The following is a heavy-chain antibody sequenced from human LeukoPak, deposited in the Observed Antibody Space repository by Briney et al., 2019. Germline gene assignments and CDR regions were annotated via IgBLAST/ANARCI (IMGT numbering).Heavy chain of an antibody. Sequence: ASVKVSCKASGYTFTSYYMHWVRQAPGQGLEWMGIINPSGGSTSYAQKFQGRVTMTRDTSTSTVYMELSSLRSEDTAVYYCARDQLRIAHSISFSLGGYWGQGTQVTVSS. CDR2: INPSGGST. J-gene: IGHJ4*02. D-gene: IGHD2-21*01. V-gene: IGHV1-46*01. CDR3: ARDQLRIAHSISFSLGGY. CDR1: GYTFTSYY.